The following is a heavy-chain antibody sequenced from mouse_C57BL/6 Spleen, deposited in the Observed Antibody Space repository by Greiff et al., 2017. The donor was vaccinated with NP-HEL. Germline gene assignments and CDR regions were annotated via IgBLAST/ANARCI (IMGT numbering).Heavy chain of an antibody. CDR1: GYTFTDYY. J-gene: IGHJ2*01. CDR2: INPNNGGT. V-gene: IGHV1-26*01. D-gene: IGHD1-1*01. Sequence: VPLQQSGPELVKPGASVKISCKASGYTFTDYYMNWVKQSHGKSLEWIGDINPNNGGTSYNQKFKGKATLTVDKSSSTAYMELRSLTSEDSAVYYCARGVTTVVVPYYFDYWGQGTTLTVSS. CDR3: ARGVTTVVVPYYFDY.